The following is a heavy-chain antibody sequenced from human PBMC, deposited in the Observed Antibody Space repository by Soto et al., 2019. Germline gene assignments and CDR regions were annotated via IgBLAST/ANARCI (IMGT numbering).Heavy chain of an antibody. CDR2: IKSERDGGTV. J-gene: IGHJ6*02. V-gene: IGHV3-15*01. CDR3: ARGNPFNYAGFDV. D-gene: IGHD3-16*01. Sequence: GGSLRLSCAASGFTFSSAWMIWVRQAPGKGLEWVGRIKSERDGGTVDYTAPVQGRFTISRDDSKNTLYLQMNSLKIGDTAIYYCARGNPFNYAGFDVWGQGTTVTVSS. CDR1: GFTFSSAW.